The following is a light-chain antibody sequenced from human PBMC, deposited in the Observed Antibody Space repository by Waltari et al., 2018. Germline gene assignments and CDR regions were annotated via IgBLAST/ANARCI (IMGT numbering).Light chain of an antibody. CDR3: QQRAKWPLT. Sequence: EIVLTQSPAKLSLSPGERATLSCRASQSVSNYLAWYQQKPGQAPTLLIYDTSNRATDIPARFSGSGSGTDFTLTITSPEPGDSAIYYCQQRAKWPLTFGGGTRVETK. CDR2: DTS. CDR1: QSVSNY. V-gene: IGKV3-11*01. J-gene: IGKJ4*01.